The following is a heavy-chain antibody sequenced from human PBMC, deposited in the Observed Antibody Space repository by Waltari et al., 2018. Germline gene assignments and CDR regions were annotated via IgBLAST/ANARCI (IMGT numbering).Heavy chain of an antibody. V-gene: IGHV4-31*03. Sequence: QVQLQESGPGLVKPSQTLSLTCTVSGGSISSGGYYWSWIRQHPGKGLEWIGYIYHSGSTYYNPSLKSRVTIAVDRSKNQFSLKLSSVTAADTAVYYCARGRNCSGGSCYSGNWFDPWGQGTLVIVSS. D-gene: IGHD2-15*01. CDR2: IYHSGST. J-gene: IGHJ5*02. CDR1: GGSISSGGYY. CDR3: ARGRNCSGGSCYSGNWFDP.